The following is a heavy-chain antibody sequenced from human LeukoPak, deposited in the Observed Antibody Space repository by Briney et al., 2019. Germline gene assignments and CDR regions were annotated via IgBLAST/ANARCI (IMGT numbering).Heavy chain of an antibody. V-gene: IGHV3-11*01. D-gene: IGHD2-21*01. J-gene: IGHJ4*02. CDR2: ISSSGSTI. Sequence: PGGSLRLSCAASGFTFSDYYMSWIRQATGKGLEWVSYISSSGSTIYYADSVKGRFTISRDNAKNSLYLQMNSLRAEDAAVYFCAKAPVTSCRGAYCYPFDSWGQGTLVTVSS. CDR3: AKAPVTSCRGAYCYPFDS. CDR1: GFTFSDYY.